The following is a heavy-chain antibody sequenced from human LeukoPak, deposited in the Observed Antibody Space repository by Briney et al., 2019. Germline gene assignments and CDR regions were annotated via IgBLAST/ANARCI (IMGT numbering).Heavy chain of an antibody. J-gene: IGHJ3*02. Sequence: GGSLRLSCAASGFTFSSYGMHWVRQAPGKGLEWVAFIRYDGSNKYYADSVKGRFTISRDNSKNTLYLQMNSLRAEDTAVYYCARDGSTVVTRAFDIWGQGTMVTVSS. D-gene: IGHD4-23*01. CDR3: ARDGSTVVTRAFDI. V-gene: IGHV3-30*02. CDR2: IRYDGSNK. CDR1: GFTFSSYG.